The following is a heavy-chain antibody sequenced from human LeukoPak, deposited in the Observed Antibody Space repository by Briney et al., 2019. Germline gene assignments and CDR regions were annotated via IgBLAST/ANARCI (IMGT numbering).Heavy chain of an antibody. V-gene: IGHV1-46*01. CDR1: GYTFTSYY. J-gene: IGHJ4*02. CDR2: INPSGGST. Sequence: ASVKVSCKASGYTFTSYYMHWVRQAPGQGVEWMGIINPSGGSTSYAQKFQGRVTMSRDTSTSTVYMELSSVRSEDTAVYYCARESDYYDSSGYYPLCYWGQGTLVTVSS. CDR3: ARESDYYDSSGYYPLCY. D-gene: IGHD3-22*01.